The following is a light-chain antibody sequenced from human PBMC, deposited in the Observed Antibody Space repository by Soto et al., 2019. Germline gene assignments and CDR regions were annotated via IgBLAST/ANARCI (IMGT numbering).Light chain of an antibody. CDR2: GAS. CDR3: QQYNNWPPLT. Sequence: EIVLTQSPGTLSLSPGERVTLSCRASQSVTSSYIAWYQQKSGQAPRLLIYGASTRATGIPARFSGSGSGTEFTLTISSLQSEDFAVYYCQQYNNWPPLTFGGGTKVEIK. CDR1: QSVTSS. J-gene: IGKJ4*01. V-gene: IGKV3-15*01.